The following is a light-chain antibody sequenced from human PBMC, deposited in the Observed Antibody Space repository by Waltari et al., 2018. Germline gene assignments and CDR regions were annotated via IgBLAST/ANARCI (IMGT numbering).Light chain of an antibody. J-gene: IGKJ1*01. Sequence: EIVMTQSPATLSVSPGERATLSCRASHRLSGNLAWYQQKPGQAPRLLMYDVSTRATGVPARFSGSESGTEFTLTISSIQSEDFAIYYCQQYQNWPLWTFGQGTKVDIK. CDR1: HRLSGN. V-gene: IGKV3-15*01. CDR3: QQYQNWPLWT. CDR2: DVS.